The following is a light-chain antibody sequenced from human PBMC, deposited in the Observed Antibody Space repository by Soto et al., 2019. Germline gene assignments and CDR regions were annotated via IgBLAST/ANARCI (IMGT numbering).Light chain of an antibody. CDR2: ENN. CDR1: SSNIGNNY. V-gene: IGLV1-51*02. Sequence: QSVLTQPPSVSAAPGQKVTISCSGRSSNIGNNYVSWYQQLPGTAPKLLIYENNKRPSGIPDRFSGSKSGTSATLGITGLQTGDEADYYCGTWDSSLSARYVFGTGTKLTVL. J-gene: IGLJ1*01. CDR3: GTWDSSLSARYV.